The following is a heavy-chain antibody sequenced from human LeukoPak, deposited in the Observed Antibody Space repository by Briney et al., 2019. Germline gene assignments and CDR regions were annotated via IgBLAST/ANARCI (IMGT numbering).Heavy chain of an antibody. Sequence: ASVKVSCKASGYTFTSYDINWVRQATGQGLEWMGWMNPNSGNTGYAQKFQGRVTMTRNTSISTAYMELSSLRSEDTAVNYCARGTELRGGNSRDWFDPWGQGTLVTVSS. J-gene: IGHJ5*02. D-gene: IGHD2-21*02. CDR3: ARGTELRGGNSRDWFDP. V-gene: IGHV1-8*01. CDR1: GYTFTSYD. CDR2: MNPNSGNT.